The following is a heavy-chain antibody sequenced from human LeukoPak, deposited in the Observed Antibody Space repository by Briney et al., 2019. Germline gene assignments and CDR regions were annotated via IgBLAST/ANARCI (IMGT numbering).Heavy chain of an antibody. CDR1: GYTFTGYY. D-gene: IGHD3-10*01. J-gene: IGHJ4*02. CDR2: INPNSGGT. CDR3: ARALLWFGEPSHIDY. Sequence: ASVTVSCTASGYTFTGYYIHWVRQAPGQGLEWMGWINPNSGGTNYAQKFQGRVPMTRHTSVSTAYMELSRLRSDDTAVYYCARALLWFGEPSHIDYWGQGTLVTASS. V-gene: IGHV1-2*02.